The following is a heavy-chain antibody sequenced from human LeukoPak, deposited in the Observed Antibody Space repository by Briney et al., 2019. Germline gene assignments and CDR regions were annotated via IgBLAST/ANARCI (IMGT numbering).Heavy chain of an antibody. V-gene: IGHV3-30*18. Sequence: GRSLRLSCAASGFTFSSYGKHWVRQAPGKGLEWVAVISYDGSNKYYADSVKGRFTISRDNPKNTLYLQMNSLRAEDTAVYYCAKEESYYGSGSYYTYWGQGTLVTVSS. CDR2: ISYDGSNK. D-gene: IGHD3-10*01. J-gene: IGHJ4*02. CDR1: GFTFSSYG. CDR3: AKEESYYGSGSYYTY.